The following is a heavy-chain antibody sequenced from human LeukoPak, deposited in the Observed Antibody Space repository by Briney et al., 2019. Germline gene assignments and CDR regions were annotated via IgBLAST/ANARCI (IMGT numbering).Heavy chain of an antibody. CDR3: ARTLYYDSSGYYYEGPDAFDI. J-gene: IGHJ3*02. CDR1: GFTFSSYS. D-gene: IGHD3-22*01. V-gene: IGHV3-21*01. CDR2: ISSSSSYI. Sequence: GGSLRLSCAASGFTFSSYSMNWVRQAPGKGLEWVSSISSSSSYIKYADSVKGRFTISRDNAKNSLYLQMNSLRAEDTAVYYCARTLYYDSSGYYYEGPDAFDIWGQGTMVTVSS.